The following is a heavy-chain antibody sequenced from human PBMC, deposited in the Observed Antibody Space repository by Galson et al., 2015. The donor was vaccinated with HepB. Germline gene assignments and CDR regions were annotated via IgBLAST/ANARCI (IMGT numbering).Heavy chain of an antibody. CDR2: IKSKTDGGTT. CDR1: GFTFSNAW. J-gene: IGHJ4*02. V-gene: IGHV3-15*01. CDR3: TTDLSSSGWYNLRY. D-gene: IGHD6-19*01. Sequence: SLRLSCAASGFTFSNAWMSWVRQAPGKGLEWVGRIKSKTDGGTTDYAAPVKGRFTISRDDSKNTLYLQMNSLKTEDTAVYYCTTDLSSSGWYNLRYWGQGTLVTVSS.